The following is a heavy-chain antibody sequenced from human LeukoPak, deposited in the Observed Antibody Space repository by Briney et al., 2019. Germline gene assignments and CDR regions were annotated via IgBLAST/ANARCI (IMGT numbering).Heavy chain of an antibody. V-gene: IGHV3-48*03. D-gene: IGHD3-22*01. Sequence: PGGSLRLSCAASGFTFSSYEMSWVRQAPGKGLEWVSYISSSGSTIYYADSVKGRFTISRDNAKNSLYLQMNSLRAEDTAVYYCARDSNYYDSSGYLDDAFDIWGQGTMVTVSS. CDR3: ARDSNYYDSSGYLDDAFDI. J-gene: IGHJ3*02. CDR2: ISSSGSTI. CDR1: GFTFSSYE.